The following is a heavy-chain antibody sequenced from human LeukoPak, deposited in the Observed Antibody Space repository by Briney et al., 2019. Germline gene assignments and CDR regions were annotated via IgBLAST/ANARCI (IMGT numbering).Heavy chain of an antibody. D-gene: IGHD4-17*01. CDR2: IKQDGSET. V-gene: IGHV3-7*01. Sequence: GGSLRLSCAASGFTFRNHWMSWVREAPGGGLEGLAHIKQDGSETQYVDSVEGRFTLSRDDAKNSVYLQMNSLRVDDTAVYYCARGPNYGARVDYLDVWARGTQLTVSS. J-gene: IGHJ4*02. CDR3: ARGPNYGARVDYLDV. CDR1: GFTFRNHW.